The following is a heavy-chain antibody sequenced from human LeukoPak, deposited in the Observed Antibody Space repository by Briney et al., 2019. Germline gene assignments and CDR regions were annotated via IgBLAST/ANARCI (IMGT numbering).Heavy chain of an antibody. D-gene: IGHD6-13*01. Sequence: GGSLRLSCAASGFTFSSYAVSWVRQAPGKGLEWVSAIIGSGGSTYYAESVKGRFTISRDNSKNTLYLQMSSLRAEDTAVYYCAKVGHGYSSFPLFDYWGQGTLVTVSS. J-gene: IGHJ4*02. CDR2: IIGSGGST. CDR1: GFTFSSYA. V-gene: IGHV3-23*01. CDR3: AKVGHGYSSFPLFDY.